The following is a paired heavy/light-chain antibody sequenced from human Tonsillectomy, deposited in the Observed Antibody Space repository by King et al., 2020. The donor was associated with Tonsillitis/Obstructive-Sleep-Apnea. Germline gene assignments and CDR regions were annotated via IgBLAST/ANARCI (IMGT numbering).Heavy chain of an antibody. CDR2: IYHTASF. CDR3: ARVFCATGVCYRPFDN. CDR1: GSFSAFY. D-gene: IGHD2-8*01. J-gene: IGHJ4*02. Sequence: QVQLQQWGAGLLKSSETLSLTCAGGSFSAFYWSWIRQPPGKGLEWIGEIYHTASFSYNPSLKSRVSMSVDTSKNHFSLKLSSVTAADTAVYYCARVFCATGVCYRPFDNWGPGTLVTVSS. V-gene: IGHV4-34*01.
Light chain of an antibody. V-gene: IGKV1-39*01. J-gene: IGKJ1*01. CDR2: AAS. CDR3: QQSYSTPRT. CDR1: QSISGY. Sequence: DIQMTQSPSSLSASVGDRVTITCRASQSISGYLNWYQQEPGKAPKLLIYAASTLQSGVPSRFSGSESGTDFTLTISSLQPEDFATYYCQQSYSTPRTFGQGTKVEIK.